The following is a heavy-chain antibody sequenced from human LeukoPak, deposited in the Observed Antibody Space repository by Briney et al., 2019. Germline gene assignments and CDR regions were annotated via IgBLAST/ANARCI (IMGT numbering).Heavy chain of an antibody. D-gene: IGHD2-2*01. V-gene: IGHV1-2*02. Sequence: ASVKVSCKASGYTFTGYYMHWVQQAPGQGLEWMGWINPNSGDTNYAQKFQGRVTMTRDMSINTAFMELSSLRSDDTAVHYCARDGGDIVVVPAAHYYYYYMDVWGKGTTVTVSS. J-gene: IGHJ6*03. CDR2: INPNSGDT. CDR3: ARDGGDIVVVPAAHYYYYYMDV. CDR1: GYTFTGYY.